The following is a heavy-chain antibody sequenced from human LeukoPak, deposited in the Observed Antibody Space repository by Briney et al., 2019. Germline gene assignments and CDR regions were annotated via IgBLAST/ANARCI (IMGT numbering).Heavy chain of an antibody. Sequence: GGSLRLSCAASGFTFSSYAMSWVRQAPGKGLEWVSAISGSGGSTYYADSVKGRFTISRDNSKNTLYLQMNSLRAEDTAVYYCARVPAGDYEFDYWGQGTLVTVSS. V-gene: IGHV3-23*01. J-gene: IGHJ4*02. CDR2: ISGSGGST. D-gene: IGHD4-17*01. CDR3: ARVPAGDYEFDY. CDR1: GFTFSSYA.